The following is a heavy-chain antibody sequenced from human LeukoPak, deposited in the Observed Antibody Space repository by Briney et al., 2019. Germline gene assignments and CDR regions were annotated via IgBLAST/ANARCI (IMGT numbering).Heavy chain of an antibody. CDR1: GFTFSNYW. V-gene: IGHV3-7*01. J-gene: IGHJ4*02. D-gene: IGHD6-6*01. CDR3: ARESASSSSAEY. CDR2: IKQDGTEK. Sequence: GGSLRLSCAASGFTFSNYWMSWVRQAPGKGLEWVANIKQDGTEKYYVDSVRGRFTISRDNAKDSPYLQINSLRAEDTAVYYCARESASSSSAEYWGQGTLVTVSS.